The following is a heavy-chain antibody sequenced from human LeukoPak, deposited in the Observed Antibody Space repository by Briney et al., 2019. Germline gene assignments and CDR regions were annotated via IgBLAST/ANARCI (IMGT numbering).Heavy chain of an antibody. D-gene: IGHD5-12*01. J-gene: IGHJ4*02. CDR1: GGSISSYY. CDR2: IYYSGST. V-gene: IGHV4-59*01. Sequence: SETLPLTCTVSGGSISSYYWSWIRQPPGKGLEWIGYIYYSGSTNYNPSPKSRVTISVDTSKKQFSLNLNSVTAADTAIYYCARGARGYPDDNFDYWGQGTLVTVSS. CDR3: ARGARGYPDDNFDY.